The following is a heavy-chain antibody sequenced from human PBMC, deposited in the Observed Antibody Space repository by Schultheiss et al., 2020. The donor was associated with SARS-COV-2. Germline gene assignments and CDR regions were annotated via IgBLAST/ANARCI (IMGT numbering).Heavy chain of an antibody. CDR1: GFTFSSYG. D-gene: IGHD6-19*01. CDR3: ASPPYSSGWLGSRF. V-gene: IGHV3-30*03. J-gene: IGHJ4*02. CDR2: ISYDGSNK. Sequence: GGSLRLSCAASGFTFSSYGMHWVRQAPGKGLEWVAVISYDGSNKYYADSVKGRFTISRDNSKNTLYLQMNSLRAEDTAVYYCASPPYSSGWLGSRFWGQGTLVTVSS.